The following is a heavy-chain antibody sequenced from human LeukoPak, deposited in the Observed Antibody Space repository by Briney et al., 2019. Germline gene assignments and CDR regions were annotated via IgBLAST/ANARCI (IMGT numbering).Heavy chain of an antibody. CDR1: GGSISSSSYY. CDR2: IYYSGST. D-gene: IGHD5-12*01. Sequence: SETLSLTCTVSGGSISSSSYYWGWIRQPPGKGLEWIESIYYSGSTYYNPSLKSRVTISVDTSKNQFSLKLSSVTAADTAVYYCAREPGLPDAFDIWGQGTMVTVSS. CDR3: AREPGLPDAFDI. J-gene: IGHJ3*02. V-gene: IGHV4-39*07.